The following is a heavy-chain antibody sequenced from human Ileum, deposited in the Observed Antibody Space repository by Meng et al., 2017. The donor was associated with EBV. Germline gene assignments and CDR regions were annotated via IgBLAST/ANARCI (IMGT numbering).Heavy chain of an antibody. CDR3: ARGNKVSDRGFDY. CDR1: GGSLSGYY. Sequence: LQQWGAGGLSRSETLSLPCGVYGGSLSGYYWRWIRQPPGKGLEWIVESNHSGSTNYNPSLKSRVTISVDTSKNQFSLKLSSVTAADTAVYYCARGNKVSDRGFDYWGQGTLVTVSS. J-gene: IGHJ4*02. D-gene: IGHD3-10*01. CDR2: SNHSGST. V-gene: IGHV4-34*01.